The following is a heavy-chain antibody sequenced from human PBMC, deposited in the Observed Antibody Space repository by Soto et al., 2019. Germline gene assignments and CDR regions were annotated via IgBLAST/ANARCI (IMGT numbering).Heavy chain of an antibody. Sequence: EVQLVESGGGVVRPGGSLXLSCAXSGXXXXXXGMSXVRQAPGKGLEWVSGINWNGGSTGYADSVKGRFTISRDNAKNSLYLQMNSLRAEDTALYHCARVGGRLHLGELSSWGQGTLVTVSS. D-gene: IGHD3-16*02. V-gene: IGHV3-20*01. CDR1: GXXXXXXG. CDR2: INWNGGST. J-gene: IGHJ5*02. CDR3: ARVGGRLHLGELSS.